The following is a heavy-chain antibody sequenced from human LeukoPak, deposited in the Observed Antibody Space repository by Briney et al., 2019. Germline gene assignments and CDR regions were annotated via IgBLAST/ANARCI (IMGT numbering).Heavy chain of an antibody. V-gene: IGHV1-69*04. D-gene: IGHD3-3*01. CDR3: ARHITIFGVVISSTTLDQ. J-gene: IGHJ4*02. CDR1: GGTFSSYA. CDR2: IIPVLDMA. Sequence: SVKVSCKISGGTFSSYAMSWVRQAPGQGLEWMGRIIPVLDMANYSQIFQDRVTITADKSTTTTYMELSSLRSEDTAVYYCARHITIFGVVISSTTLDQWGQGTLVTGSS.